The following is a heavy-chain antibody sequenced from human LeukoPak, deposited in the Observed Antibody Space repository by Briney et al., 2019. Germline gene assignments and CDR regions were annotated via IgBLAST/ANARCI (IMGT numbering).Heavy chain of an antibody. CDR3: ARGITIFGVVTLYYYYGMDV. Sequence: PGGSLRLSCAASGFTFSSYSMNWVRQAPGKGLEWVSSISSSSSYIYYADSVKGRFTISRDNAKNSLYLQMNSLRAEDTAVYYCARGITIFGVVTLYYYYGMDVWGQGTTVTVSS. D-gene: IGHD3-3*01. CDR2: ISSSSSYI. V-gene: IGHV3-21*01. CDR1: GFTFSSYS. J-gene: IGHJ6*02.